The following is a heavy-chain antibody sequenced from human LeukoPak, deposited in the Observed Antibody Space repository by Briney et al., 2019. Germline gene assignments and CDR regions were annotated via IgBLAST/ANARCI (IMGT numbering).Heavy chain of an antibody. CDR1: GFTFSSYS. Sequence: PGGSLRLSCAASGFTFSSYSMNWVRQAPGKGLEWVSPISSSSSYIYYADSVKGRFTISRDNSKNTLYLQMNSLRAEDTAVYYCAKEDESPYGTITGNWFDPWGQGTLVTVSS. CDR3: AKEDESPYGTITGNWFDP. D-gene: IGHD1-14*01. V-gene: IGHV3-21*01. CDR2: ISSSSSYI. J-gene: IGHJ5*02.